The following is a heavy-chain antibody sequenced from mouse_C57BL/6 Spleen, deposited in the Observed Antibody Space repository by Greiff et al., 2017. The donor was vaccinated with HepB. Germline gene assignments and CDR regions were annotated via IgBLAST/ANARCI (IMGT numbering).Heavy chain of an antibody. J-gene: IGHJ4*01. Sequence: EVHLVESEGGLVQPGSSMKLSCTASGFTFSDYYMAWVRQVPEKGLEWVANINYDGSSTYYLDSLKSRFIISRDNAKNILYLQMSSLKSEDTATYYCARDGYYGYAMDYWGQGTSVTVSS. CDR3: ARDGYYGYAMDY. V-gene: IGHV5-16*01. CDR1: GFTFSDYY. CDR2: INYDGSST. D-gene: IGHD2-3*01.